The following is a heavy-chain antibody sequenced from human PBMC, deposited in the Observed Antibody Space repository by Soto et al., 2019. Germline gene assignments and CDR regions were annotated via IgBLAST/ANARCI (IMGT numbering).Heavy chain of an antibody. CDR3: ARDRVGNFDY. CDR2: IYYSGST. D-gene: IGHD1-26*01. J-gene: IGHJ4*02. CDR1: GGSISTSSYY. V-gene: IGHV4-39*02. Sequence: SETLSLTCTFSGGSISTSSYYWGWIRQPPGKGLEWIGSIYYSGSTYYNPSLKSRVTIYVDTSKNQFSLKLNSVTAADTAVYYCARDRVGNFDYWGQGTLVTVSS.